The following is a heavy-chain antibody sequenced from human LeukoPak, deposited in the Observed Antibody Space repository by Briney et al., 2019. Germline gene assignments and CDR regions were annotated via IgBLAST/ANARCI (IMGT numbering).Heavy chain of an antibody. CDR1: GGSISGHY. Sequence: PSETLFLTCTVSGGSISGHYWSWIRQPPGKGLEWIGYIYYRGSTSYNPSLKSRVTISVDTSKNQFSLDLSSVTAADTAVYYCARDLISEYSRSHSHFDPWGQGTLVTVSS. D-gene: IGHD5-12*01. CDR2: IYYRGST. CDR3: ARDLISEYSRSHSHFDP. V-gene: IGHV4-59*11. J-gene: IGHJ5*02.